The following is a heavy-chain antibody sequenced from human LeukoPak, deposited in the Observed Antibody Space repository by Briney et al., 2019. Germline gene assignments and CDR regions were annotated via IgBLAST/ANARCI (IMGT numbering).Heavy chain of an antibody. Sequence: PGGSLRLSCAASGFTFSSYGMHWVRQAPGRGLEWVAVISYDGSNKYYADSVKGRFTISRDNSKNTLYLQMNSLRAEDTAVYYCARDGGYYQNYFDYWGQGTLVTVSS. CDR2: ISYDGSNK. CDR3: ARDGGYYQNYFDY. CDR1: GFTFSSYG. V-gene: IGHV3-30*03. J-gene: IGHJ4*02. D-gene: IGHD3-3*01.